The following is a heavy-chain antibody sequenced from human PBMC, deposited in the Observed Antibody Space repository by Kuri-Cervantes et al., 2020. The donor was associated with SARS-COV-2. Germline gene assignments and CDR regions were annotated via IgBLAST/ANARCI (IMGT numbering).Heavy chain of an antibody. Sequence: GESLKISCAASGFTFSSYAMSWVRRAPGKGLEWVSAISGSGGSTYYADSVKGRFTISRDNSKNTLYLQMNSLRAEDTAVYYCAKDLRLLWFGELLGFDPWGQGTPVTVSS. V-gene: IGHV3-23*01. CDR1: GFTFSSYA. CDR3: AKDLRLLWFGELLGFDP. J-gene: IGHJ5*02. D-gene: IGHD3-10*01. CDR2: ISGSGGST.